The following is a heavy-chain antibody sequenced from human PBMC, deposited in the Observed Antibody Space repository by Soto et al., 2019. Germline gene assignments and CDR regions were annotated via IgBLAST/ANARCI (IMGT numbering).Heavy chain of an antibody. D-gene: IGHD3-3*01. J-gene: IGHJ4*01. CDR1: GDILTEMS. Sequence: ASVKASCKVSGDILTEMSSHWVRQAAGRGLEWLGGFDPEDGETSYAQKFQGRVTMTEDTSTDTAYMELTSLRFDDTAVYYCAPVKGIFDPIIYFESSVHRALFPVCS. V-gene: IGHV1-24*01. CDR2: FDPEDGET. CDR3: APVKGIFDPIIYFES.